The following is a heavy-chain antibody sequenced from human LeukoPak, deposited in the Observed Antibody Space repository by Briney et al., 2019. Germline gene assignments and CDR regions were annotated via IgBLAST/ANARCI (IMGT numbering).Heavy chain of an antibody. Sequence: PGGSLRLSCAASGFTFSDHNMDWVRQAPGKGLEWVGRTRNKANSYTTEYAASVKGRFIISRDDSKNSLYLQMNSLKPEDTAAYYCVRGPRGFDYWGQGMMVTVSS. CDR3: VRGPRGFDY. CDR1: GFTFSDHN. CDR2: TRNKANSYTT. V-gene: IGHV3-72*01. J-gene: IGHJ4*02.